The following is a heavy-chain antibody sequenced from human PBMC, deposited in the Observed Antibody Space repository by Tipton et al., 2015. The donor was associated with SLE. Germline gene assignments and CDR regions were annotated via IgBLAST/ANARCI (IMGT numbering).Heavy chain of an antibody. CDR2: IYTSGST. Sequence: LRLSCTVSGGSISSGSYYWSWIRQPAGKGLEWIGRIYTSGSTNYNPSLKSRVTISVDTSKNQFSLKMSSVTAADTAVYYCARDTLGGLDYWGQGTLVTVSS. V-gene: IGHV4-61*02. J-gene: IGHJ4*02. CDR3: ARDTLGGLDY. CDR1: GGSISSGSYY. D-gene: IGHD7-27*01.